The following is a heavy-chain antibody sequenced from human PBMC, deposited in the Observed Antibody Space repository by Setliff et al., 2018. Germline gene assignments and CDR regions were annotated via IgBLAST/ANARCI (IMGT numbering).Heavy chain of an antibody. D-gene: IGHD5-12*01. CDR2: IHNNGRI. CDR3: ARFLNPRDGYQNSPGFDF. CDR1: GASITSYY. Sequence: PSETLSLTCSVSGASITSYYWSWIRQPPGKGLEWIAYIHNNGRIKYNPALKSRVTISLDTSKNQFSLNLNSATAADTAVYYCARFLNPRDGYQNSPGFDFWGQGTLVTVSS. V-gene: IGHV4-4*08. J-gene: IGHJ4*02.